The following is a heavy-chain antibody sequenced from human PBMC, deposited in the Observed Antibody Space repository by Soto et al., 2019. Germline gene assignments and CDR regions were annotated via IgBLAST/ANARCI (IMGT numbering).Heavy chain of an antibody. CDR2: ISGSSRHI. J-gene: IGHJ4*02. V-gene: IGHV3-48*02. CDR3: ARDPPSCIDGVCYSGFDY. Sequence: PGGSLRLSCAASGFTFSTYSMNWVRQAPGKGLEWVSYISGSSRHILYADSVKGRFTVSRDNAKNSLYLQMDSLRDEDTAVYYCARDPPSCIDGVCYSGFDYWGLGTLVTVSS. D-gene: IGHD2-15*01. CDR1: GFTFSTYS.